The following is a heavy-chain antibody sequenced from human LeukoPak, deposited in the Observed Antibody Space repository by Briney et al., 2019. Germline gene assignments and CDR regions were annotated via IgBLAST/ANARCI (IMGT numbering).Heavy chain of an antibody. V-gene: IGHV4-30-4*01. CDR2: IYYSGST. J-gene: IGHJ4*02. CDR1: GGSISSGDYY. D-gene: IGHD4-17*01. CDR3: ARDYGDYYFDS. Sequence: SETLSLTCTVSGGSISSGDYYWSWIRQPPGKGLEWIGYIYYSGSTYYNPSLKSRVTISVDTSKNQFSLKLSSVTAGDTAVYYCARDYGDYYFDSWGQGTLVTVSS.